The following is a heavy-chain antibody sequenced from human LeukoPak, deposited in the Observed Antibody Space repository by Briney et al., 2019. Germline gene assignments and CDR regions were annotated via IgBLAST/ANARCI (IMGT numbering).Heavy chain of an antibody. CDR2: IYTSGST. D-gene: IGHD3-22*01. Sequence: SETLSLTCTVSGGSISSGSYYWSWIRQPAGKGLEWIGRIYTSGSTNYNPCLKSRVTISVDTSKNQFSLKLSSVTAADTAVYYCASFKYYDSSGYSYYFDYWGQGTLVTVSS. CDR3: ASFKYYDSSGYSYYFDY. J-gene: IGHJ4*02. CDR1: GGSISSGSYY. V-gene: IGHV4-61*02.